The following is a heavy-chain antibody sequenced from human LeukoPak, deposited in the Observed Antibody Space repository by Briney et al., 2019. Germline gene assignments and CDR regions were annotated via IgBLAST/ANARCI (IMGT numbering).Heavy chain of an antibody. D-gene: IGHD7-27*01. Sequence: GASVKVSCKASGYSFTDHYLHWLRQAPRQGLEWMGWIHPNSGDTNYAQRFQGRVSLTRDTSISAAYMELSSLRSDDTAVYYCARDHNWGPDYWGQGTLVSVSS. V-gene: IGHV1-2*02. J-gene: IGHJ4*02. CDR1: GYSFTDHY. CDR2: IHPNSGDT. CDR3: ARDHNWGPDY.